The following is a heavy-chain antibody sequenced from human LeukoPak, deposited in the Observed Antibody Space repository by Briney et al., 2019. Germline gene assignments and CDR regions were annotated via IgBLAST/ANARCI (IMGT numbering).Heavy chain of an antibody. CDR1: GGSISSYY. D-gene: IGHD1-26*01. V-gene: IGHV4-59*01. CDR3: ARAVGGYFDY. CDR2: IYYSGST. Sequence: SETLSLTCTVSGGSISSYYWSWIRQPPGKGLEWIGYIYYSGSTNYNPSLKSRVTISVDTSKNQFSLKLSSVTAADTAVYYCARAVGGYFDYWGQGTLVTVSS. J-gene: IGHJ4*02.